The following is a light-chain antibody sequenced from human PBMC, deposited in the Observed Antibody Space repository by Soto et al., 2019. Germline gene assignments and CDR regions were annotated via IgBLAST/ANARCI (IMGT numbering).Light chain of an antibody. J-gene: IGLJ3*02. CDR1: TSNIGSNS. V-gene: IGLV1-44*01. CDR2: SNN. CDR3: AAWDDSLIGPV. Sequence: QSALAQPPSASGTPGQRVTISCSGSTSNIGSNSVNWYQHLPGAAPKVLMYSNNQRPSGVPDRFSGSKSGTSASLAISGLQSDDEADYYCAAWDDSLIGPVFGGGTQLTVL.